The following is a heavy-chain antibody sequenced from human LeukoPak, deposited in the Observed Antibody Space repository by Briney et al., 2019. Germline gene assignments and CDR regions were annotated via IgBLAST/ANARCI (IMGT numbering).Heavy chain of an antibody. J-gene: IGHJ4*02. Sequence: GGSLRLSCAASEFTFSNFAMHWVRQAPGKGLEYVSAISSNGGSAYYAQSVKDRFTISRDNSKNTLYLQMGSLGPEDMAVYYCARRAATNWYMDYWGQGTLVTVSS. CDR1: EFTFSNFA. D-gene: IGHD1/OR15-1a*01. CDR3: ARRAATNWYMDY. CDR2: ISSNGGSA. V-gene: IGHV3-64*01.